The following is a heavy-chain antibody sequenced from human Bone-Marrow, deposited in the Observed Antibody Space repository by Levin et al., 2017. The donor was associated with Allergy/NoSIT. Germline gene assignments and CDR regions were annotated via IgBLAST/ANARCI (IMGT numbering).Heavy chain of an antibody. CDR3: ARDIAARRFDY. Sequence: CAASGFTFSSYGMHWVRQAPGKGLEWVAVIWYDGSNKYYADSVKGRFTISRDNSKNTLYLQMNSLRAEDTAVYYCARDIAARRFDYWGQGTLVTVSS. CDR1: GFTFSSYG. CDR2: IWYDGSNK. V-gene: IGHV3-33*01. J-gene: IGHJ4*02. D-gene: IGHD6-6*01.